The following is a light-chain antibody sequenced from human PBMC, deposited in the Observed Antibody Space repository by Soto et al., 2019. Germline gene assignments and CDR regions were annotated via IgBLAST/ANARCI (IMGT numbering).Light chain of an antibody. V-gene: IGLV2-14*01. CDR2: DVS. J-gene: IGLJ2*01. Sequence: QSVLTQPASVSGSPGQSITISCTGTSSDVGGYNYVSWYQQHPGKAPKLMIYDVSNRPSGVSSRFSGSKSGNTASLTISGLQAEDEADYYCSLYTSSNPPHVLFGGGTKVAVL. CDR3: SLYTSSNPPHVL. CDR1: SSDVGGYNY.